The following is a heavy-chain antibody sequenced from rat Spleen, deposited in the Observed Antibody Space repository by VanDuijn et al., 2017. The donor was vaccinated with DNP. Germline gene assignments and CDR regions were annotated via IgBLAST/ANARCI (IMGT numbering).Heavy chain of an antibody. CDR2: LSYDGGST. CDR1: GFTFSDYY. CDR3: ATHYNGLAC. V-gene: IGHV5-22*01. Sequence: EVQLVESGGGLVQPGRSLKLSCSASGFTFSDYYMAWVRQAPTKGLEWVAYLSYDGGSTYYGDSVKGRFTISRDNAKSTLYLQMNSLRSEDMATYYCATHYNGLACWGQGTLVTVSS. J-gene: IGHJ3*01.